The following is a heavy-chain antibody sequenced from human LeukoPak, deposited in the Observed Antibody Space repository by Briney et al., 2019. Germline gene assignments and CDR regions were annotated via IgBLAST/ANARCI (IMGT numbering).Heavy chain of an antibody. CDR3: AKDRGSGWSAYYFDY. Sequence: GGSLRLSCAASGFTFSSYAVSWVRQAPGKGLEWVSGISGSGGSTYYADSVKGRFTVFRDNPKSTLYLQMNTLRAEDTAVYYCAKDRGSGWSAYYFDYWGQGTLVTVSS. J-gene: IGHJ4*02. CDR1: GFTFSSYA. CDR2: ISGSGGST. D-gene: IGHD6-19*01. V-gene: IGHV3-23*01.